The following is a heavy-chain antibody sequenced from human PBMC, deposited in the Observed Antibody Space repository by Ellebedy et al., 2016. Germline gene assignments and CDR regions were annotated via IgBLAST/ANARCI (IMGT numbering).Heavy chain of an antibody. CDR3: ASLGLPHRDKDV. CDR1: GGSISRYY. V-gene: IGHV4-59*12. D-gene: IGHD3-9*01. CDR2: IYYTGPT. Sequence: SETLSLTCIVSGGSISRYYWSWIRQPPGRGLEWIGNIYYTGPTNYNPTLQSRVTISLDTSKNQLSLRLTSVTAADTAVYYCASLGLPHRDKDVWGQGTTVTVSS. J-gene: IGHJ6*02.